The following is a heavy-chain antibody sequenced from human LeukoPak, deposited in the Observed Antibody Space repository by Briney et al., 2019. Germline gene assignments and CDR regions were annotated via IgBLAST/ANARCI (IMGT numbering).Heavy chain of an antibody. CDR1: GGSISSYY. V-gene: IGHV4-4*07. J-gene: IGHJ4*02. CDR2: IYTSGST. Sequence: SETLSLTSTVSGGSISSYYWSWIRQPAGKGLEWIGRIYTSGSTNYNPSLKSRVTISVDTSKNQFSLKLSSVTAADTAVYYCARGRTYGDFDYWGQGTLVTVSS. D-gene: IGHD4-17*01. CDR3: ARGRTYGDFDY.